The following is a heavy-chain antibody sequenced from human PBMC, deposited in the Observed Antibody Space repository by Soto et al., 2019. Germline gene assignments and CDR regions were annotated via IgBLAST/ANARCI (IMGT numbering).Heavy chain of an antibody. CDR3: AIRKSTLGHAFDI. J-gene: IGHJ3*02. V-gene: IGHV4-30-4*01. CDR2: IYYSGHT. Sequence: PSETLSLTCSVSGGSLSSSDNFWSWIRQPPGKGLEYVGYIYYSGHTNYNPSLKSRLSISVDTSKNQFSLRLSSVTVADTAIYYWAIRKSTLGHAFDICGQGVMVPVSS. CDR1: GGSLSSSDNF.